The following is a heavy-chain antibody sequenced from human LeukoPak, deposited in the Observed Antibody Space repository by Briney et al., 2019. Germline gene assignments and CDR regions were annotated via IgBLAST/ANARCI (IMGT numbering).Heavy chain of an antibody. CDR1: GFIFSSYA. J-gene: IGHJ4*02. CDR3: ATTSPGIAAAGDY. CDR2: ISGSGGST. V-gene: IGHV3-23*01. Sequence: GGSLRLSCAASGFIFSSYAMSWVRQAPGKGLEWVSGISGSGGSTYYADSVKGRFTISRDNAKNSLYLQMNSLRAEDTAVYYCATTSPGIAAAGDYWGQGTLVTVSS. D-gene: IGHD6-13*01.